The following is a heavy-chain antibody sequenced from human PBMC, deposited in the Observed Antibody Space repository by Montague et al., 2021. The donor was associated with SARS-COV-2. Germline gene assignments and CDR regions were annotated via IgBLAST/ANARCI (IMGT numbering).Heavy chain of an antibody. CDR1: GDSVSSYSAA. CDR2: TYYRSKWYN. D-gene: IGHD3-22*01. J-gene: IGHJ4*02. CDR3: ARGVYYDGSGYYSFDY. Sequence: CAISGDSVSSYSAAWNWIRQSPSIGLEWLGRTYYRSKWYNDYALSVKSRITIDPDTSKNHFSLQLNSVTPEDTAIYYCARGVYYDGSGYYSFDYWGQGTLSPSPQ. V-gene: IGHV6-1*01.